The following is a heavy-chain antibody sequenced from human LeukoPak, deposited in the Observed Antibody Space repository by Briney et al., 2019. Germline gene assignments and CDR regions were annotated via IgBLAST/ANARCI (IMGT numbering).Heavy chain of an antibody. D-gene: IGHD3-3*01. CDR3: ARQWSGYSYYFDY. Sequence: SETLSLTCTVSGGSISSYYWSWIRQPAGKGLEWIGRIYTSGSASYNSSLKSRVTISLDTSKNQFSLNLRSVTAADTAVYYCARQWSGYSYYFDYWGQGTLVTVSS. V-gene: IGHV4-4*07. J-gene: IGHJ4*02. CDR1: GGSISSYY. CDR2: IYTSGSA.